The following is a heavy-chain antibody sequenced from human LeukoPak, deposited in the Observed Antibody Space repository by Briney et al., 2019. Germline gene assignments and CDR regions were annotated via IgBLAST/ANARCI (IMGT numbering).Heavy chain of an antibody. D-gene: IGHD3-16*02. Sequence: SETLSLTCTVSVRSISSYYWGWIRQPPGKGLEWIGYISYSRSTNYNPPLKSRVTISVDPSKNQFSAKRSSVTAADTAVYCCARYIWGSYPTFEDYWGQGTLVTVSS. J-gene: IGHJ4*02. V-gene: IGHV4-59*01. CDR2: ISYSRST. CDR1: VRSISSYY. CDR3: ARYIWGSYPTFEDY.